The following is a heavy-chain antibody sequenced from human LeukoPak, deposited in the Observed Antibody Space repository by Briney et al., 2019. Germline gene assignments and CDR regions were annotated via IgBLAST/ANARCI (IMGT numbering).Heavy chain of an antibody. CDR3: ARGDLLRYFDWLLYYFDY. CDR1: GYTFTSDY. J-gene: IGHJ4*02. D-gene: IGHD3-9*01. V-gene: IGHV1-46*03. CDR2: INPSGGST. Sequence: AASVKVSCKASGYTFTSDYMHWVRQAPGQGLGWMGIINPSGGSTSYAQKFQGRVTMTRDTSTSTVYMELSSLRSEDTAVYFCARGDLLRYFDWLLYYFDYWGQGTLVTVSS.